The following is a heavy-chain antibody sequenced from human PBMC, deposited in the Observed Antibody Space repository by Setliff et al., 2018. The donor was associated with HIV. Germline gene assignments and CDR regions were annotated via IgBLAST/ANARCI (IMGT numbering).Heavy chain of an antibody. D-gene: IGHD3-22*01. Sequence: LRLSCAASGFTFSNYAMSWVRQVPGEGLEWVSAILSTGERTFYADSVKGRFTISRDNSKNTVYLQMNSLRAEDTAEYYCAKELAASGLGYFDSWGRGILVTVSS. V-gene: IGHV3-23*01. CDR2: ILSTGERT. CDR1: GFTFSNYA. CDR3: AKELAASGLGYFDS. J-gene: IGHJ4*02.